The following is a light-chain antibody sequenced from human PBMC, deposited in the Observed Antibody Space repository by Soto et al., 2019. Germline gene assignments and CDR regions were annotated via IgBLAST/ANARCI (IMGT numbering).Light chain of an antibody. CDR2: GNV. V-gene: IGLV1-40*01. J-gene: IGLJ1*01. Sequence: QSVLTQPPSVSGAPGQRVTISCTGSSSNIGAGFDVHWYQQLPGTAPKLLIYGNVDRPSGVPERFSGSKSGTSASLAITGLQAEDEADYYCQSYDSSLSGYVFGTGTKLTVL. CDR3: QSYDSSLSGYV. CDR1: SSNIGAGFD.